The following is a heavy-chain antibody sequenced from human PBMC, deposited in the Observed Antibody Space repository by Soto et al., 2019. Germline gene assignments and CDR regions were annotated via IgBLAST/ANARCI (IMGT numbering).Heavy chain of an antibody. CDR3: TTAHPRGPDY. CDR1: GLTFSNAW. D-gene: IGHD5-12*01. J-gene: IGHJ4*02. V-gene: IGHV3-15*01. CDR2: IRSKTDGGTI. Sequence: GGSLRLSCAASGLTFSNAWMNWVRQAPGKGLEWVGQIRSKTDGGTIFYPAPVKGRFIISRDDSTNTLYLQMNSLKTEDTAVYYCTTAHPRGPDYWGQGTLVTVPQ.